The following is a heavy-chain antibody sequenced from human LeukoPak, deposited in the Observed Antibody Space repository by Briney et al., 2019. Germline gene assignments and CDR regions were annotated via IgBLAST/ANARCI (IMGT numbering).Heavy chain of an antibody. CDR3: AKDAAGPEY. CDR1: GLTFSDYS. D-gene: IGHD6-13*01. Sequence: GGSLRLSCAASGLTFSDYSMTWVRQAPGKGLFWVSGISAGGGSTYYADSVKGRFSISRDNSGNTLYLQMNSLRAEDTAVYYCAKDAAGPEYWGQGTLVTVSS. J-gene: IGHJ4*02. V-gene: IGHV3-23*01. CDR2: ISAGGGST.